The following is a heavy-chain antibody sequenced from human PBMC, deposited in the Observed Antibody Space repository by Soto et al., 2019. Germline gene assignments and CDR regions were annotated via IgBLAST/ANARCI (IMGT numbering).Heavy chain of an antibody. Sequence: QVQLVESGGGVVQPGRSLRLSCAASGFTFSSYGMHWVRQAPGKGLEWVAVIWYDGSNKYYADSVKGRFTISRDNTKNTLYRQMNRLRAEDTAVYYCARGRDYYGSGSYTTVLDYWGQGTLVTVSS. V-gene: IGHV3-33*01. J-gene: IGHJ4*02. CDR2: IWYDGSNK. CDR1: GFTFSSYG. D-gene: IGHD3-10*01. CDR3: ARGRDYYGSGSYTTVLDY.